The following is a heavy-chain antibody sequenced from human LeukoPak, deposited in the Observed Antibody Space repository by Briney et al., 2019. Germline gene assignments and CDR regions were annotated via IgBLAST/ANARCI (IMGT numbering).Heavy chain of an antibody. V-gene: IGHV4-31*03. CDR3: ARELGDYVDY. D-gene: IGHD4-17*01. CDR1: GGSISSGGYY. J-gene: IGHJ4*02. Sequence: SQTLSLTCTVSGGSISSGGYYWSWIRQHPGKGLEWIGYIYYSGSTYYNPSLKSRVTISVDTSKNQFSLRLSSVTAADTAVYYCARELGDYVDYWGQGTLVTVSS. CDR2: IYYSGST.